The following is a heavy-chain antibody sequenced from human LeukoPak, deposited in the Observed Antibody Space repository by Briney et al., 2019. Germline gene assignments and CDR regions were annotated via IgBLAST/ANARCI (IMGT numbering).Heavy chain of an antibody. Sequence: SETLSLTCAVYGGSFSGYYWSWIRQPPGKGLEWIGEINHSGSTNYNPSLKSRVTISVDTSKNQFSLKLSSVTAADTAVYYCARDYDFWSGYYFYWGQGTLVTVSS. D-gene: IGHD3-3*01. V-gene: IGHV4-34*01. CDR1: GGSFSGYY. J-gene: IGHJ4*02. CDR3: ARDYDFWSGYYFY. CDR2: INHSGST.